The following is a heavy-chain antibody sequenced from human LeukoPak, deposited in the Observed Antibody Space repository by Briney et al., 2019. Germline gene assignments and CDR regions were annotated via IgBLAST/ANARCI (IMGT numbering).Heavy chain of an antibody. J-gene: IGHJ6*03. CDR3: ARIGVGMVRGGPHKYFYMDV. V-gene: IGHV4-34*01. D-gene: IGHD3-10*01. Sequence: SETLSLTCAVYGGSFSDDYGSWVRQPPGKGLEWIGEINHSATTSYNTSLKSRVTISVDTSKNQFYLRLISVTAADTAVYYCARIGVGMVRGGPHKYFYMDVWGEGTTVAVSS. CDR1: GGSFSDDY. CDR2: INHSATT.